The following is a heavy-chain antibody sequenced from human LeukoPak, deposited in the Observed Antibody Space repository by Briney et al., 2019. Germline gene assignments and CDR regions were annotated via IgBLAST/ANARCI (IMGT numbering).Heavy chain of an antibody. CDR2: IKTSGNN. V-gene: IGHV4-4*09. D-gene: IGHD1-1*01. CDR1: GGSISSYY. J-gene: IGHJ3*02. CDR3: ARHMWNGKEDAFDI. Sequence: PSETLSLTCRISGGSISSYYWSLIRQPPGKGLEWIAYIKTSGNNKYNPSLKSRVTISADTTKNQFALRLSSVTAADTAVYYCARHMWNGKEDAFDIWGQGTTVTVSS.